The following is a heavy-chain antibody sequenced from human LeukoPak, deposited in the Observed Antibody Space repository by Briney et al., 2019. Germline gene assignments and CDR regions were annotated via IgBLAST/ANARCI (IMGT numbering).Heavy chain of an antibody. Sequence: ASVKVSCKASGYILTNYVLSWVRQAPGQGLEWMGWISVYNGHTKYAQEFQDRVTMTTDTSTNTAYVELRSLRSDDTAVYYCARGTASVDYYFDNWGQGTQVTVSS. CDR1: GYILTNYV. D-gene: IGHD2-21*02. CDR2: ISVYNGHT. CDR3: ARGTASVDYYFDN. J-gene: IGHJ4*02. V-gene: IGHV1-18*01.